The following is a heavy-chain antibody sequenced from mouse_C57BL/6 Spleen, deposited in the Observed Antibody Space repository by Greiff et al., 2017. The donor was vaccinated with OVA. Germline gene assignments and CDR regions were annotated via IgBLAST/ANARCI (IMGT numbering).Heavy chain of an antibody. J-gene: IGHJ2*01. CDR1: GYTFTSYW. CDR3: ARGVQYYFDY. CDR2: IDPSDSYT. Sequence: VKLQQPGAELVMPGASVKLSCKASGYTFTSYWMHWVKQRPGQGLEWIGEIDPSDSYTNYNQKFKGKSTLTVDKSSSTAYMQLSSLTSEDSAVYYCARGVQYYFDYWGQGTTLTVSS. D-gene: IGHD5-1*01. V-gene: IGHV1-69*01.